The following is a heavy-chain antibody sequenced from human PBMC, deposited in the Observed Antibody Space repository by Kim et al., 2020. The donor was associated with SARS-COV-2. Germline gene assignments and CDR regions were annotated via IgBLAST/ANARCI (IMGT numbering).Heavy chain of an antibody. CDR1: GGSISSSSYY. Sequence: SETLSLTCTVSGGSISSSSYYWGWIRQPPGKGLEWIGSIYYSGSTYYNPSLKSRVTISVDTSKNQFSLKLSSVTAADTAVYYCASFGRREFTGHGMDVWGQGTTVTVSS. CDR2: IYYSGST. V-gene: IGHV4-39*01. CDR3: ASFGRREFTGHGMDV. D-gene: IGHD3-3*01. J-gene: IGHJ6*02.